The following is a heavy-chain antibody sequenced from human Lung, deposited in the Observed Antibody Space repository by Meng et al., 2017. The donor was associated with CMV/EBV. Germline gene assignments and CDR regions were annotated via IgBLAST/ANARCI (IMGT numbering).Heavy chain of an antibody. V-gene: IGHV1-46*01. Sequence: SVKVSCXASGYTLSRYWMHWVRQAPGQGLEWVGIINPSGGSTTYAQKFQGRVVLTMDTSTSTAYMDLSSLRSEDRAVYYCARRGSTTRQQPEYFDFWGLGTLVTVSS. CDR2: INPSGGST. J-gene: IGHJ4*01. CDR3: ARRGSTTRQQPEYFDF. D-gene: IGHD2-2*01. CDR1: GYTLSRYW.